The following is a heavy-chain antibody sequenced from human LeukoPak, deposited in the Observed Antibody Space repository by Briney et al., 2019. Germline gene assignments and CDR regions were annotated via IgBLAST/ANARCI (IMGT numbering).Heavy chain of an antibody. V-gene: IGHV3-23*01. CDR3: ARALRRVVTTGPIFDY. D-gene: IGHD2-21*02. CDR2: ISGSGGST. CDR1: GFTFSSYG. J-gene: IGHJ4*02. Sequence: GGSLRLSCAASGFTFSSYGMSWVRQAPGKGLEWVSAISGSGGSTYYADSVKGRFTISRDNSKNTLYLQMNSLRAEDTAVYYCARALRRVVTTGPIFDYWGQGTLVTVSS.